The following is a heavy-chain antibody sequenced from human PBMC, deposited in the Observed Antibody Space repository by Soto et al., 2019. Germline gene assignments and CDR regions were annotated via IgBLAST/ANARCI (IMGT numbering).Heavy chain of an antibody. V-gene: IGHV4-59*08. J-gene: IGHJ5*02. CDR1: GGSITGYY. D-gene: IGHD4-4*01. Sequence: QVQLQESGPGLVQPSETLSLTCTVSGGSITGYYWSWIRQPPGKGPEWIGNIHYSGSTNYNPSLKSRVTISVDTSKNQFSLRLSSVTAAEPAVYYCARHPYYSNPLRFDPCGQGTLVTVSS. CDR3: ARHPYYSNPLRFDP. CDR2: IHYSGST.